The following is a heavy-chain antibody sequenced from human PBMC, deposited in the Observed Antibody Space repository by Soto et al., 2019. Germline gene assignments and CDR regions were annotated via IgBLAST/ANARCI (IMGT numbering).Heavy chain of an antibody. CDR1: GYTFTGYA. CDR2: INAGNGNT. J-gene: IGHJ4*02. Sequence: QVQLVQSGVEEKKPGASVKVSCKASGYTFTGYAMHWVRQAPGQRLEWMGWINAGNGNTKYSQKFQGRVTITRDTSASTAYMELSSLRSEDTAVYYCARAVAVAADFDYWGQGTLVTVSS. CDR3: ARAVAVAADFDY. V-gene: IGHV1-3*05. D-gene: IGHD6-19*01.